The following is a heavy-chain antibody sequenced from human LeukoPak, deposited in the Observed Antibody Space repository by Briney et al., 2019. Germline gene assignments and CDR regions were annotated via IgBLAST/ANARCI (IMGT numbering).Heavy chain of an antibody. V-gene: IGHV3-33*08. CDR2: LWHDGSKK. D-gene: IGHD2-8*01. Sequence: GGSLRLSCAASGFTFRSYGMHWVRQAPGKGLEWVAFLWHDGSKKYYADSVKGRFTISRDNSKNTLYLQMNSLRVEDTAVYFCFMGTGNGWHFDLWGRGTLVTVSS. J-gene: IGHJ2*01. CDR1: GFTFRSYG. CDR3: FMGTGNGWHFDL.